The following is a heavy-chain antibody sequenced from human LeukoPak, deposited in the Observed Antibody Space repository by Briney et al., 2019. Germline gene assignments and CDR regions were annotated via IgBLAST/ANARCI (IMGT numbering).Heavy chain of an antibody. Sequence: SETLSLTCTVSGGSISSSSYYWGWIRQPPGKGLEWIGSIYYSGSTYYNPSLKSRVTISVDTSKNRFSLKLSSVTAADTAVYYCARRTRSLDDYWGQGTLVTVSS. D-gene: IGHD1-26*01. CDR3: ARRTRSLDDY. CDR2: IYYSGST. CDR1: GGSISSSSYY. V-gene: IGHV4-39*01. J-gene: IGHJ4*02.